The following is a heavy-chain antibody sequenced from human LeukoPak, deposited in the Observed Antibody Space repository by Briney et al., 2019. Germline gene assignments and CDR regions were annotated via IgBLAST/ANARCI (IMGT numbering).Heavy chain of an antibody. CDR2: IDSTSTYI. CDR1: RFTFSTYS. CDR3: ARDFVVGSTTPVFDY. D-gene: IGHD2-21*01. J-gene: IGHJ4*02. V-gene: IGHV3-21*04. Sequence: GSLRLSCAASRFTFSTYSMNWVRQAPGKGLEWVSSIDSTSTYIYYADSVKGRFTISRDNAKNSLYLQMDSLRAVDTAVYYCARDFVVGSTTPVFDYWGQGTLVTVSS.